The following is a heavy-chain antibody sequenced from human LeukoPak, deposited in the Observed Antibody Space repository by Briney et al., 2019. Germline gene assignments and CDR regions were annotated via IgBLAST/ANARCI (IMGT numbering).Heavy chain of an antibody. J-gene: IGHJ4*02. CDR2: IYSGGST. CDR1: GFTVSNNF. CDR3: ARATLDN. V-gene: IGHV3-53*01. Sequence: GGSLRLSCAASGFTVSNNFISWVRQAPGKGLEWVSVIYSGGSTKYADSVKARFTISRDNSKNTVYLQMNSLRADDTAVYYCARATLDNWGQGTLVTVSS.